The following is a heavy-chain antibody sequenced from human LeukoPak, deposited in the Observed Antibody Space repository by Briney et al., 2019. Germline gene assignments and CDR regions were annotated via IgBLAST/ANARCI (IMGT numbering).Heavy chain of an antibody. CDR1: GFTFSSFS. V-gene: IGHV3-48*01. Sequence: GGSLRLSCEASGFTFSSFSMNWVRQAPGKGLEWVSYISSSSGTIYYADSVKGRFTISRDNAKNSLYLQMNSLRAEDTAVYYCARGLDYWGQGTPVTVSS. CDR3: ARGLDY. J-gene: IGHJ4*02. CDR2: ISSSSGTI.